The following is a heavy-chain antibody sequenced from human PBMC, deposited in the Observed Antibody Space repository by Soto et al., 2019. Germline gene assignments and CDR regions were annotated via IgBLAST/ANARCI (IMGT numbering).Heavy chain of an antibody. V-gene: IGHV3-9*01. CDR3: AKDSIRDDAFDV. CDR2: ITWNSGIL. Sequence: EVQLVESGGGLVQPGRSLRLSCAASGFTFDDYAMHWVRQAPGKGLEWVSGITWNSGILRYADSVKGRFTISRDNAKKSLYLQMNSLRPEDTALYYSAKDSIRDDAFDVWGQGAMVAVSS. J-gene: IGHJ3*01. CDR1: GFTFDDYA.